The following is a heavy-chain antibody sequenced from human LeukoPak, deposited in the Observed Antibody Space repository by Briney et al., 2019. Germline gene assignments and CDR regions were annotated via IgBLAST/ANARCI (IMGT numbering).Heavy chain of an antibody. CDR3: AKLPISYDSSGYYSDADY. D-gene: IGHD3-22*01. CDR2: ISWNSGSI. V-gene: IGHV3-9*01. CDR1: GFTFDDYA. J-gene: IGHJ4*02. Sequence: PGRSLRLSCAASGFTFDDYAMHWVRQAPGKGLEWVSGISWNSGSIGYADSVKGRFTISRDNAKNSLYLQMNSLRAEDTALYYCAKLPISYDSSGYYSDADYRGQGTLVTVSS.